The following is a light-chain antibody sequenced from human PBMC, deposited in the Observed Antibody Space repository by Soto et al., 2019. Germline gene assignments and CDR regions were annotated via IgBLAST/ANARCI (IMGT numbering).Light chain of an antibody. Sequence: EIVLTQSPGTLSLSPGERATLSCRVSQSVSSSYLAWYQQKPGQAPRLLIYGASSRATGIPDRFSGSGSGTDFTLTISRLEPEDFAVYYCQQYGSSSYTFGQGTKVEIK. CDR3: QQYGSSSYT. J-gene: IGKJ2*01. CDR1: QSVSSSY. CDR2: GAS. V-gene: IGKV3-20*01.